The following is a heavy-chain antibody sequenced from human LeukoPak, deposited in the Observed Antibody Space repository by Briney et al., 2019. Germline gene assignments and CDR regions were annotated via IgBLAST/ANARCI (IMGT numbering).Heavy chain of an antibody. CDR1: GYTLTGYY. D-gene: IGHD6-13*01. J-gene: IGHJ4*02. CDR2: INPNSGGT. V-gene: IGHV1-2*02. Sequence: ASVKVSCKASGYTLTGYYMHWVRRAPGQGLEWMGWINPNSGGTNYAQDFQGRVTMTRDTSISTAYMELSRLRSDDTAVYYCARGRDSSSWYALDYWGQGTLVTVSS. CDR3: ARGRDSSSWYALDY.